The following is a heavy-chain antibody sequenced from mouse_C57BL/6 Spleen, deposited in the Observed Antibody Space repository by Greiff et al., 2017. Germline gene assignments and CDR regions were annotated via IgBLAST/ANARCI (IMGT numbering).Heavy chain of an antibody. D-gene: IGHD1-1*01. CDR3: ARYGSGNWYCDV. CDR2: ISDGGSYT. V-gene: IGHV5-4*01. Sequence: EVQGVESGGGLVKPGGSLKLSCAASGFTFSSYAMSWVRQTPEKRLEWVATISDGGSYTYYPDNVKGRFTISRDNAKNNLYLQMSHLKSEDTALXYCARYGSGNWYCDVWGTGTTVTVSS. CDR1: GFTFSSYA. J-gene: IGHJ1*03.